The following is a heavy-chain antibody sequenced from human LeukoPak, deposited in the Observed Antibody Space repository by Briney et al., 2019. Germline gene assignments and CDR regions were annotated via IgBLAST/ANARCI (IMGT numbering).Heavy chain of an antibody. CDR2: IKQDGSEK. CDR1: GFTFNSYW. Sequence: GGSLRLSCAASGFTFNSYWMIWVRQAPGKGPEWVANIKQDGSEKSYVDSVKGRFTISRDNAKNSLYLQINSLRAEDTAVYHCARSRYGDYWGQGTLVTVSS. V-gene: IGHV3-7*01. J-gene: IGHJ4*02. CDR3: ARSRYGDY. D-gene: IGHD3-16*01.